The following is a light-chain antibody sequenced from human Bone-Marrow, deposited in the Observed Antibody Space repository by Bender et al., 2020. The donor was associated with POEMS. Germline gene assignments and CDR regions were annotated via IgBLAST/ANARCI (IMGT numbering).Light chain of an antibody. CDR3: YSTDSSGRGV. Sequence: SYELTQPPPVSVSPGQTASISCSGDKLGDKYVSWYQQKPGQSPVLVIYQDVKRPSGIPERFSGSSSGTVATLTVSGAQVEDEADYYCYSTDSSGRGVFGTGTKVTVL. J-gene: IGLJ1*01. CDR2: QDV. V-gene: IGLV3-10*01. CDR1: KLGDKY.